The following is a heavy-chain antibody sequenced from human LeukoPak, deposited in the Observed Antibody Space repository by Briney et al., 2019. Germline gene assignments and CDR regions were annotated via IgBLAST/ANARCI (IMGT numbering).Heavy chain of an antibody. V-gene: IGHV1-24*01. CDR1: GYTLTELS. D-gene: IGHD3-3*01. CDR2: FDPEDGET. CDR3: ATDRGSVLRFLEWLSH. Sequence: GASVKVSCKVSGYTLTELSMHWVRQAPGKGLEWMGGFDPEDGETIYAQKFQGRVTMTEDTSTDTAYMELSSLRSEDTAVYYCATDRGSVLRFLEWLSHWGQGTLVTVFS. J-gene: IGHJ4*02.